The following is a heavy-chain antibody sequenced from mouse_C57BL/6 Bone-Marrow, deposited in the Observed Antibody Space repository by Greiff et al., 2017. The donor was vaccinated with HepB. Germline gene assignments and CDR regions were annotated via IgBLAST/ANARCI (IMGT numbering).Heavy chain of an antibody. CDR3: TRELRWYFDY. CDR2: ISSGGDYI. J-gene: IGHJ2*01. Sequence: EVKLMESGEGLVKPGGSLKLSCAASGFTFSSYAMSWVRQTPEKRLEWVAYISSGGDYIYYADTVKGRFTISRDNARNTLYLQMSSLKSEDTAMYYCTRELRWYFDYWGQGTTLTVSS. D-gene: IGHD3-2*02. CDR1: GFTFSSYA. V-gene: IGHV5-9-1*02.